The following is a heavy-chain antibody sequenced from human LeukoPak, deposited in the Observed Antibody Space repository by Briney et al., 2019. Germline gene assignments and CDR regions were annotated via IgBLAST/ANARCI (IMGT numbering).Heavy chain of an antibody. J-gene: IGHJ3*02. CDR2: IIPIFGTT. CDR1: GGTFSSYA. Sequence: ASVKVSCKASGGTFSSYAISWVRQAPGQGLEWMGGIIPIFGTTNYAQKSQGRVTITADESTSTAYMELSSLRSEDTAVYYCARSLGSSGWYHDAFDIWGQGTMVTVSS. D-gene: IGHD6-19*01. V-gene: IGHV1-69*13. CDR3: ARSLGSSGWYHDAFDI.